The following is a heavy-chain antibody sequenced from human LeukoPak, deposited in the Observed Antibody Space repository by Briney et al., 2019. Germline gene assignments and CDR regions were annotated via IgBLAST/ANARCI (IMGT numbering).Heavy chain of an antibody. J-gene: IGHJ4*02. CDR1: GGSISSSSYY. Sequence: SSETLSLTCTVSGGSISSSSYYWGWIRQPPGKGLEWIGSIYYSGSTYYNPSLKSRVTISVDTSKNQFSLKLSSVTAADTAVYYCARLPVVAAIPNFDYWGQGTLVTVSS. CDR2: IYYSGST. V-gene: IGHV4-39*01. CDR3: ARLPVVAAIPNFDY. D-gene: IGHD2-15*01.